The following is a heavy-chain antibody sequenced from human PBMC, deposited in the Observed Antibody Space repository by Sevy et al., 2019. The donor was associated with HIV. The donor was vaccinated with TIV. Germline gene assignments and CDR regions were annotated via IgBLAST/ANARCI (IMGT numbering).Heavy chain of an antibody. CDR2: ISAYNGNT. Sequence: ASVKVSCKASGYTFISYAINWVRQAPGQGLEWMGWISAYNGNTNYAQKLQGRVTITTDTSSSTAYMELRSLRSDDTAVYYCARSYGSGNYYGYWGQGTLVTVSS. J-gene: IGHJ4*02. CDR1: GYTFISYA. CDR3: ARSYGSGNYYGY. D-gene: IGHD3-10*01. V-gene: IGHV1-18*01.